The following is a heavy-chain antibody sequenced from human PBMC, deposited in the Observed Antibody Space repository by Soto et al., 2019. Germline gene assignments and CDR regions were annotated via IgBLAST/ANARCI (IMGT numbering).Heavy chain of an antibody. CDR1: GGTFSSYA. Sequence: QVQLVQSGAEVKKPGSSVKVSCKASGGTFSSYAISWVRQAPGQGLEWMGGIIPIFGTANYAQKFQGRVTITADESXXTAYMELSSLRSEDTAVYYCAREPTRGSSSGWFDPWGQGTLVTVSS. CDR3: AREPTRGSSSGWFDP. V-gene: IGHV1-69*12. D-gene: IGHD6-6*01. J-gene: IGHJ5*02. CDR2: IIPIFGTA.